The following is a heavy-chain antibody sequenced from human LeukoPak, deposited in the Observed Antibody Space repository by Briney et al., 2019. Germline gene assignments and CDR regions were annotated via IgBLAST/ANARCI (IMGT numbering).Heavy chain of an antibody. CDR1: GYTLTELL. V-gene: IGHV1-24*01. CDR3: APRFRYSESGRYYYGVAFDL. Sequence: GASVKVSCTVSGYTLTELLMHWARQAPGKGLEWMGGFDPEAGEVIYAQKFQGRVTMTEDTSTNTAYMALSSLTSEDTALYYCAPRFRYSESGRYYYGVAFDLWGQGTMVTVSS. D-gene: IGHD3-22*01. J-gene: IGHJ3*01. CDR2: FDPEAGEV.